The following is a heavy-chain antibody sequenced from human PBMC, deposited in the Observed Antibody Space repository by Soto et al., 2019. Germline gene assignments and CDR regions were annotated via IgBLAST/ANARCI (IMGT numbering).Heavy chain of an antibody. J-gene: IGHJ5*02. V-gene: IGHV1-8*01. CDR3: ARGRFRRTWFDP. Sequence: QVQLVQSGAEVKKPGASVKVSCKASGYTFTNYDIHWVRQATGQGLEWMGWMNPDSGNTGQSKQFQGRVTMTRDTSISTYYMEMSSLRSEDTAVYYCARGRFRRTWFDPWGQGTLVTVSS. CDR1: GYTFTNYD. CDR2: MNPDSGNT. D-gene: IGHD3-16*01.